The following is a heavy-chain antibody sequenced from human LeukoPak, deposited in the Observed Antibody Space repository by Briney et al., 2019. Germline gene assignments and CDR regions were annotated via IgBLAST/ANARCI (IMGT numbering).Heavy chain of an antibody. D-gene: IGHD1-20*01. V-gene: IGHV1-18*01. CDR1: GYTFTNYA. Sequence: GASVKVSCKASGYTFTNYAIIWVRQAPGQGLEWMAYISAYNGKTEYAQKIQGRVTLTTDTSTNTAYMELSSLRSDDTAVYYCAREFWCNDNNCYLSSFDIWDQGTVVTVSS. J-gene: IGHJ3*02. CDR2: ISAYNGKT. CDR3: AREFWCNDNNCYLSSFDI.